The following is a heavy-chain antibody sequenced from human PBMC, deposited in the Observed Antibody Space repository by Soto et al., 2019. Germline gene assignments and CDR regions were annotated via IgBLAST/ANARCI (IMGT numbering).Heavy chain of an antibody. V-gene: IGHV1-69*02. CDR3: ARPAVNDLDADSSAFDI. CDR2: VIPIIGEG. CDR1: GGTFSSQT. J-gene: IGHJ3*02. Sequence: QVQLVQSGAEVQEPGSSVKVSCKVSGGTFSSQTINWVRQVPGQGLEWMGSVIPIIGEGKYAQSFLGRVTITAERPTSTAYMERSSLGSEDTAVYYCARPAVNDLDADSSAFDIWGQGTMVTVSS. D-gene: IGHD1-1*01.